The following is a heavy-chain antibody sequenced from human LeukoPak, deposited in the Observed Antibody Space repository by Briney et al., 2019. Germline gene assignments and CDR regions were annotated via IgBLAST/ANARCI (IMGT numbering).Heavy chain of an antibody. J-gene: IGHJ3*02. CDR1: GGSISSSSYY. CDR2: IYYSGST. V-gene: IGHV4-39*01. Sequence: SETLSLTCTVSGGSISSSSYYWGWIRQPPGKGLEWIGSIYYSGSTYYNPSLKSRVTISVDTSKNQSSLKLSSVTAADTAVYYCAAFRGSPIDIWGQGTMVTVSS. D-gene: IGHD3-10*01. CDR3: AAFRGSPIDI.